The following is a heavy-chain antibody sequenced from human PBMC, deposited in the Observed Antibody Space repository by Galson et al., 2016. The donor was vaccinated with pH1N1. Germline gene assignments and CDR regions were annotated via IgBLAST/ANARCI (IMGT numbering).Heavy chain of an antibody. V-gene: IGHV1-24*01. D-gene: IGHD6-13*01. CDR1: GNTFTDLS. Sequence: SVKVSCKVSGNTFTDLSIHWVRRAPGKGLEWMGGFYPEDGETLYTQRLPQRFQGRLAVTEDTSTDTAYLELSSLRPEDTAIYYCAKLSSTSGWYNGWYFDLWGLGTLVTVSS. J-gene: IGHJ2*01. CDR3: AKLSSTSGWYNGWYFDL. CDR2: FYPEDGET.